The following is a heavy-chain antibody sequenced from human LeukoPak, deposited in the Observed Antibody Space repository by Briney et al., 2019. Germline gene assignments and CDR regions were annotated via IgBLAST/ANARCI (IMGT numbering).Heavy chain of an antibody. J-gene: IGHJ5*02. V-gene: IGHV4-39*01. CDR3: ARGWRRTPRARSGLNWFDP. D-gene: IGHD3-10*01. Sequence: SETLSLTCTVSGGSISSSSYYWGWIRQPPGKGLEWIGSIYYSGSTYYNPSLKSRVTISVDTSKNQFSLKLSSVTAADTAVYYCARGWRRTPRARSGLNWFDPWGQGTLVTVSS. CDR1: GGSISSSSYY. CDR2: IYYSGST.